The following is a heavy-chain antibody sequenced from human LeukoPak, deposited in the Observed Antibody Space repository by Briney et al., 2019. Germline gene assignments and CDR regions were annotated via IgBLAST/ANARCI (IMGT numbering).Heavy chain of an antibody. V-gene: IGHV1-18*01. CDR3: ARNGYYYHYYYYMDV. D-gene: IGHD3-3*01. CDR2: ISAYNGNT. Sequence: VASVKVSCKASGYTFTSYGISWVRQSPGQGLEWMGWISAYNGNTNYAQKLQGRVTMTTDTSTSTAYMELRSLRSDDTAVYYCARNGYYYHYYYYMDVWGKGTTVTVSS. CDR1: GYTFTSYG. J-gene: IGHJ6*03.